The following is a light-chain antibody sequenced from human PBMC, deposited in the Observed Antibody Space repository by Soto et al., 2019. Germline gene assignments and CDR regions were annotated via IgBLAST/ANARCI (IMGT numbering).Light chain of an antibody. CDR1: QSVSRY. CDR3: QQRSDWPST. CDR2: DAS. J-gene: IGKJ4*01. Sequence: EIVLTQSPATLSLSPGERATLSCRASQSVSRYLAWYQQKPGQAPRLLIYDASNRATGIPARFSGSGSGTDFNLTISSLEPEDCAVYYCQQRSDWPSTFGGGTKVQIK. V-gene: IGKV3-11*01.